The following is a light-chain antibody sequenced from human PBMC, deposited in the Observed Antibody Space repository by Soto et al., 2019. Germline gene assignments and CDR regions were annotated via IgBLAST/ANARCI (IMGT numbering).Light chain of an antibody. CDR1: QSVSGRY. Sequence: ENVLTQSPGTLSLSPGERATLSCRASQSVSGRYLAWYQQKPGQAPRLLIYGASSRATGIPDRFSGSGSGTDFTLTISRLEPEDFAVYYCQQYGSSPPYTFGQGTKXXIK. J-gene: IGKJ2*01. CDR2: GAS. CDR3: QQYGSSPPYT. V-gene: IGKV3-20*01.